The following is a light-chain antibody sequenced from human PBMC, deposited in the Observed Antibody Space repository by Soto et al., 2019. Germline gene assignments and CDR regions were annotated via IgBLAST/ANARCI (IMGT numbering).Light chain of an antibody. CDR3: SSFAGSNNFRV. V-gene: IGLV2-8*01. CDR2: EVT. CDR1: SSNIGGYNY. Sequence: QSVLTQPPSASGSPGQSVTIPCTGTSSNIGGYNYVSWYQQHPGKAPKLMIYEVTERPSGVPDRFSGSKSGNTASLTVSGLQAEDEADYYCSSFAGSNNFRVFGGGTKVTVL. J-gene: IGLJ3*02.